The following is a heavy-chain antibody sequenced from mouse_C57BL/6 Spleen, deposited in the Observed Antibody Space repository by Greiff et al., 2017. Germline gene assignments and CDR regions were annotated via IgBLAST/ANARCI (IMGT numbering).Heavy chain of an antibody. CDR2: IDPEDGAT. Sequence: VQLQQSGAELVKPGASVKLSCTASGFYIKDYYMHWVKQRTEQGLEWIGRIDPEDGATKYAPKFQGKATITADPSSNTVYLQLSSLASEDTAIYYGARSGSSCLYYFDYWGQGTTLTVSS. CDR3: ARSGSSCLYYFDY. CDR1: GFYIKDYY. J-gene: IGHJ2*01. V-gene: IGHV14-2*01. D-gene: IGHD1-1*01.